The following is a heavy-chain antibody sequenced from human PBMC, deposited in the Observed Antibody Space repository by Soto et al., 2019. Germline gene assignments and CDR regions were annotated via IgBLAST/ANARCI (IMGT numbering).Heavy chain of an antibody. D-gene: IGHD1-1*01. J-gene: IGHJ5*02. Sequence: SETLSLTCTVSGASISGFYWSWIRKSAGKGLEWIGRIYATGTTDYNPSLKSRVMMSVDTSKKQFSLKLRSVTAADKAVYYCVRDGTKNSPDWFDPWGQGISVTVSS. CDR3: VRDGTKNSPDWFDP. CDR2: IYATGTT. CDR1: GASISGFY. V-gene: IGHV4-4*07.